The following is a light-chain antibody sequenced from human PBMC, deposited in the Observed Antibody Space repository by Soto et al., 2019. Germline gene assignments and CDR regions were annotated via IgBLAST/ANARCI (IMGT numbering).Light chain of an antibody. Sequence: QSALTQPPSASGSPGQSVTISCTGPRSDIGGDNYVSWYQQQPGKAPKLIIYEVTERPSGVPGRFSASKSGDTASLTVTGLQAEDEGVYYCSSFAGSNNYIVFGGGTQLTVL. CDR1: RSDIGGDNY. J-gene: IGLJ7*01. CDR2: EVT. V-gene: IGLV2-8*01. CDR3: SSFAGSNNYIV.